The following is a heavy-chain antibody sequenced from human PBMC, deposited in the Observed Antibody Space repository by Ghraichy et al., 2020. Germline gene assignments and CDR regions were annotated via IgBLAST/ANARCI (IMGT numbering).Heavy chain of an antibody. CDR2: IKQDGSEK. Sequence: GGSLRLSCAASGFTFSSYWMSWVRQAPGKGLEWVANIKQDGSEKYYVDSVKGRFTISRDNAKNSLYLQMNSLRAEDTAVYYCAGGGVLRFLEWLDTFDYWGQGTLVTVSS. CDR3: AGGGVLRFLEWLDTFDY. D-gene: IGHD3-3*01. CDR1: GFTFSSYW. V-gene: IGHV3-7*03. J-gene: IGHJ4*02.